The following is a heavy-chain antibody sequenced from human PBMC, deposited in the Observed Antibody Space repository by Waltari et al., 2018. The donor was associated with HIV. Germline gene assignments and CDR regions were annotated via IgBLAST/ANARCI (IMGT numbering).Heavy chain of an antibody. CDR2: ISYDGSNK. Sequence: QVPLVESGGGVVQPGRSLRLSGEASGFTFSRYDMHWVRQAPGKGLEWVAVISYDGSNKYYADSVKGRFTISRDNSKNTLYLQMNSLRAEDTAVYYCARDQTMTRAFDIWGQGTMVTVSS. V-gene: IGHV3-30*01. CDR3: ARDQTMTRAFDI. D-gene: IGHD3-22*01. CDR1: GFTFSRYD. J-gene: IGHJ3*02.